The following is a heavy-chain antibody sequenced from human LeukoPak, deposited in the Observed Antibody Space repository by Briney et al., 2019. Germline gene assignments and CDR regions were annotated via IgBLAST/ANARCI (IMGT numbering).Heavy chain of an antibody. CDR2: INSDGGST. Sequence: GGSLRLSCAASGFTFSNYWMHWVRQAPGKGLVWVSRINSDGGSTTSADSVKGRFTISRDNAKNTLYLQMNSLRAEDTAVYYCAKGGATVIDYWGQGTLVTVSS. J-gene: IGHJ4*02. CDR1: GFTFSNYW. V-gene: IGHV3-74*01. CDR3: AKGGATVIDY. D-gene: IGHD4-17*01.